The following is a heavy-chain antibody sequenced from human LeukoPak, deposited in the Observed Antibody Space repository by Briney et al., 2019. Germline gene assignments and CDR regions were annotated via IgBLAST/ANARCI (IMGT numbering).Heavy chain of an antibody. CDR1: GYTFTGYY. J-gene: IGHJ5*02. D-gene: IGHD2-2*01. V-gene: IGHV1-2*02. Sequence: ASVKVSCKASGYTFTGYYMHWVRQAPGQGLEWMGWINPTSGGTNYAQKFQGRVTMTRDTSITTAYMELSRLTSDDTAVYYCARPRGYCGSTSCHEVWFDPWGQGTLVTVSS. CDR2: INPTSGGT. CDR3: ARPRGYCGSTSCHEVWFDP.